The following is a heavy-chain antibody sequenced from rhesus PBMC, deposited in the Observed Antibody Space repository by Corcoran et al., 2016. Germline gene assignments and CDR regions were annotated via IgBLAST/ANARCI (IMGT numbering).Heavy chain of an antibody. CDR2: ISGSRGST. D-gene: IGHD1-26*01. V-gene: IGHV4-173*01. Sequence: QLQLQESGPGLVKPSETLSLTCAVSGGSISSNYWSWIRQPPGKGLEWIGRISGSRGSTDYNPYLQSRVNISTDTSKNQFSLKLSSVTAADTAVYYCARDWAYNWNYGYFDLWGPGTPITISS. CDR1: GGSISSNY. J-gene: IGHJ2*01. CDR3: ARDWAYNWNYGYFDL.